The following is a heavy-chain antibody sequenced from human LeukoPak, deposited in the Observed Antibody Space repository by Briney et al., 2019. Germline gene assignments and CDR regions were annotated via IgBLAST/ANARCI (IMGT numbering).Heavy chain of an antibody. CDR2: IYSSGYT. J-gene: IGHJ6*03. CDR1: GASVATGDYY. CDR3: ARAQYSSSSHYHYYYMDV. Sequence: SETLSLTCTVSGASVATGDYYWTWIRQPAGKTLEWIGRIYSSGYTVYSPSLKSRVTISLDTSKNQFSLTLNSVTDADTAVYYCARAQYSSSSHYHYYYMDVWGKGTTVTVSS. D-gene: IGHD6-6*01. V-gene: IGHV4-61*02.